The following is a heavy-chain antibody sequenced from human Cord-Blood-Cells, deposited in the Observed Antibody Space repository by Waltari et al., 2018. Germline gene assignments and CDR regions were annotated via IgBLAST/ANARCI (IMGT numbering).Heavy chain of an antibody. V-gene: IGHV4-39*01. CDR1: GGSISSSSYY. CDR2: IYYSWST. Sequence: QLQLQESGPGLVKPSETLSLTCTVSGGSISSSSYYWGWIRQPPGKGLEWIGSIYYSWSTYYNPALKSRVTISVDTSKNAFSLKLSSVSAADTAVYYCARLPWGDGYEGYWGQGTLVTVSS. J-gene: IGHJ4*02. CDR3: ARLPWGDGYEGY. D-gene: IGHD5-12*01.